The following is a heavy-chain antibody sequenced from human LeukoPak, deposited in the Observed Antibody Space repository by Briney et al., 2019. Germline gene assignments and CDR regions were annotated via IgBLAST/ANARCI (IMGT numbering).Heavy chain of an antibody. CDR3: ARGGYDYYYYYYMDV. Sequence: SGTLSLTCAVSGGSISSSNWWSWVRQPPGKGLEWIGEIYHSGSTNYNPSLKSRVTISVDKSKNQFSLKLSSVTAADTAVYYCARGGYDYYYYYYMDVWGKGTTVTISS. V-gene: IGHV4-4*02. J-gene: IGHJ6*03. D-gene: IGHD5-18*01. CDR2: IYHSGST. CDR1: GGSISSSNW.